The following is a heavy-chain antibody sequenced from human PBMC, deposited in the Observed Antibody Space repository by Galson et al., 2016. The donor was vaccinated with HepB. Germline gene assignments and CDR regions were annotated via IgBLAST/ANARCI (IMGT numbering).Heavy chain of an antibody. Sequence: SVKVSCKASGYTFTSHAMHWVRQAPGQRLEWLGWISANSGNTIYAQKFQDRVTMTRDTSASTVYMDLRSLRSDDTAVYYCARDVQFRFDYWGQGTLVTVSS. V-gene: IGHV1-3*01. CDR3: ARDVQFRFDY. CDR1: GYTFTSHA. J-gene: IGHJ4*02. D-gene: IGHD4-11*01. CDR2: ISANSGNT.